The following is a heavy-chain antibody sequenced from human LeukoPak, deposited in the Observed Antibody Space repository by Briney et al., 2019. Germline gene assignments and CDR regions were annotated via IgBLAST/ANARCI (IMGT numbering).Heavy chain of an antibody. CDR2: IYYSGST. CDR1: GGSISSSSYY. CDR3: ARLRPWYFDL. J-gene: IGHJ2*01. V-gene: IGHV4-39*01. Sequence: SETLSLTCTVSGGSISSSSYYWGWIRQPPGKGLEWIGSIYYSGSTYYNPSLKSRVTISVDTSKNQFSLKLSSVTAADTAVYYCARLRPWYFDLWAVAPWSLSPQ.